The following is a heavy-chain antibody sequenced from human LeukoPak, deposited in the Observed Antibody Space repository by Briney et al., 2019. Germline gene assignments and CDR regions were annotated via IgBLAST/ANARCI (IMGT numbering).Heavy chain of an antibody. CDR3: ARDLRIAAALYYFDY. V-gene: IGHV3-21*01. Sequence: GGSLRLSCAAPGFTFSSYSMNWVRQAPGKGLEWVSSISSSSSYIYYADSVKGRFTISRDNAKNSLYLQMNSLRAEDTAVYYCARDLRIAAALYYFDYWGQGTLVTVSS. J-gene: IGHJ4*02. D-gene: IGHD6-13*01. CDR2: ISSSSSYI. CDR1: GFTFSSYS.